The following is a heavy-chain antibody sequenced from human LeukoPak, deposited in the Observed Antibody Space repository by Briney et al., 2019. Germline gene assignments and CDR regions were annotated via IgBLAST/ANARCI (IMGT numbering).Heavy chain of an antibody. J-gene: IGHJ5*02. D-gene: IGHD1-1*01. Sequence: GGSLRLSCAASGFTFSSYEMNWVRQAPGKGLEWVASTSSGSSWIYYADSVRGRFTISRDNAKNLLYLQMNSLRVEDTAIYYCARDAGGRTQREGWFDPWGQGTLVTVSS. CDR1: GFTFSSYE. CDR2: TSSGSSWI. CDR3: ARDAGGRTQREGWFDP. V-gene: IGHV3-21*06.